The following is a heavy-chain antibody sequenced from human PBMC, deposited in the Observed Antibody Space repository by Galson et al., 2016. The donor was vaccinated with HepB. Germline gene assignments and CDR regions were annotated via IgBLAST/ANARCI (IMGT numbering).Heavy chain of an antibody. CDR3: ARPTAYYGMDV. Sequence: ETLSLTCSVSGDSISTSSHFWGWIRQPPGKSLEWIGSIHFGGNSYYNPSLKSRVTISVDLSKNQFSLKVTSVTAADTAVYLCARPTAYYGMDVWGQGTSVTISS. CDR1: GDSISTSSHF. CDR2: IHFGGNS. D-gene: IGHD4-17*01. J-gene: IGHJ6*02. V-gene: IGHV4-39*01.